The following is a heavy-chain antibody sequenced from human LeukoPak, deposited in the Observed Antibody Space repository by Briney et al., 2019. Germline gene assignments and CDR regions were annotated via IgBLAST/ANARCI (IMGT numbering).Heavy chain of an antibody. D-gene: IGHD1-26*01. J-gene: IGHJ4*02. CDR2: ISSSGSTI. Sequence: PGGSLRLSCAASGFTFSSYEMNWVRQAPGKGLEWVSYISSSGSTIYYADSVKGRFTISRDNAKNSLYLQMNSLRAEDTAVYYCAKDRVGAYPDYFDYWGQGTLVTVSS. V-gene: IGHV3-48*03. CDR3: AKDRVGAYPDYFDY. CDR1: GFTFSSYE.